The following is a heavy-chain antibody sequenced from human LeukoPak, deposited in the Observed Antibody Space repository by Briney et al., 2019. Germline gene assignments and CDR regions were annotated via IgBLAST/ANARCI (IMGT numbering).Heavy chain of an antibody. D-gene: IGHD5-24*01. Sequence: PGGSLRLSCAASGFTFSSYAMSWVRQAPGKGLEWVSAISGSGGSTYYADSVKGRFTISRDNSKNTLYLQMNSLRAEDTAVYYCATGYSRYGYSSFDYWGQGTLVTVSS. CDR1: GFTFSSYA. CDR2: ISGSGGST. CDR3: ATGYSRYGYSSFDY. V-gene: IGHV3-23*01. J-gene: IGHJ4*02.